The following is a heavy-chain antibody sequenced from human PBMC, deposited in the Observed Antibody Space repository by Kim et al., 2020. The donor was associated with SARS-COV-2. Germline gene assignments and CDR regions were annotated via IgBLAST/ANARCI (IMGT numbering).Heavy chain of an antibody. Sequence: GGSLRLSCAASGFTFSDYYMSWIRQAPGKGLEWVSYISSSSSYTNYADSVKGRFTISRDNAKNSLYLQMNSLRAEDTAVYYCASGMYYDFWSGPRMDVWGQGTTVTVSS. V-gene: IGHV3-11*03. CDR3: ASGMYYDFWSGPRMDV. CDR1: GFTFSDYY. J-gene: IGHJ6*02. CDR2: ISSSSSYT. D-gene: IGHD3-3*01.